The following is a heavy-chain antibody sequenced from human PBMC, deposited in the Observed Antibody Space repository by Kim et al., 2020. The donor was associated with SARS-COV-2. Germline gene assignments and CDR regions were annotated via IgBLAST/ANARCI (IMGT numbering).Heavy chain of an antibody. J-gene: IGHJ6*03. CDR3: ARQNAVPAAIGYYYYYYMDV. CDR2: IYPGDSDT. V-gene: IGHV5-51*01. D-gene: IGHD2-2*02. CDR1: GYSFTSYW. Sequence: GESLKISCKGSGYSFTSYWIGWVRQMPGKGLEWMGIIYPGDSDTRYSPSFQGQVTISADKSISTAYLQWSSLKASDTAMYYCARQNAVPAAIGYYYYYYMDVWGKGTTVIVSS.